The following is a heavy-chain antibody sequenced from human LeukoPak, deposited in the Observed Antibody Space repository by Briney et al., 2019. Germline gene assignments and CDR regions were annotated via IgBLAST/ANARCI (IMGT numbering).Heavy chain of an antibody. D-gene: IGHD2-2*01. Sequence: ASVKVSCKASGGTFSSYAISWVRQAPGQGLEWMGGIIPIFGTANYAQKFQGRVTITADESTSTAYMELSSLRSEDTAVYYCASTYCSSTSCHPAQYYYYYMDVWGKGTTVTVSS. CDR2: IIPIFGTA. CDR3: ASTYCSSTSCHPAQYYYYYMDV. V-gene: IGHV1-69*13. CDR1: GGTFSSYA. J-gene: IGHJ6*03.